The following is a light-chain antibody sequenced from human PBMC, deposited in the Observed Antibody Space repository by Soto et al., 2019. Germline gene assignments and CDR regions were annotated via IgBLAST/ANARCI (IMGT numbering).Light chain of an antibody. CDR1: SSDVGGYNY. J-gene: IGLJ2*01. Sequence: QSALTQPASVSGSPGQSITISCTGTSSDVGGYNYVSWYEQHPDKAPKLMIYEVSKRPSGVSNRFSGSKSGNTASLTISGLQAEDEDDYYCSSYTSSSTRVFGGGTKMTVL. CDR3: SSYTSSSTRV. V-gene: IGLV2-14*01. CDR2: EVS.